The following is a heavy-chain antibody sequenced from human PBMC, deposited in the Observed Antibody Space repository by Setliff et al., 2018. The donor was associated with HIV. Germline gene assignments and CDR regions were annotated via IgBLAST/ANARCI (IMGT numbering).Heavy chain of an antibody. CDR1: GGSFTSFA. J-gene: IGHJ4*02. CDR2: IMSILRIA. D-gene: IGHD2-15*01. CDR3: AKELSYCSGGNGYFDS. Sequence: SVQVSCQASGGSFTSFAISWVRQAPGKGLEWMGGIMSILRIANYAQKLQGRVTITADKSTRTAYMDLSSLSSEDTAVYYCAKELSYCSGGNGYFDSWGQGTLVTVSS. V-gene: IGHV1-69*10.